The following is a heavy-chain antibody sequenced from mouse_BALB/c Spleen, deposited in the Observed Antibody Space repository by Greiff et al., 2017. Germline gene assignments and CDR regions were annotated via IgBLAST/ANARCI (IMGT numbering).Heavy chain of an antibody. CDR2: IDPANGNT. D-gene: IGHD1-1*01. Sequence: DVKLQESGAELVKPGASVKLSCTASGFNIKDTYMHWVKQRPEQGLEWIGRIDPANGNTKYDPKFQGKATITADTSSNTAYLQLSSLTSEDTAVYYCARSYGRDYAMDYWGQGTSVTVSS. CDR3: ARSYGRDYAMDY. V-gene: IGHV14-3*02. J-gene: IGHJ4*01. CDR1: GFNIKDTY.